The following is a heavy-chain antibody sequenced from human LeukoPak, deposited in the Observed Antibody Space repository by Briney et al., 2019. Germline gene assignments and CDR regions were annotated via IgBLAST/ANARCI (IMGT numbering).Heavy chain of an antibody. Sequence: SLRLSCMASGFTFDDYAMHWVRQAPGKGLEWVAGISWNSGNIAYADSVKGRFSISRDNAENSVYLQMDGLVSEDTALYYCTKATGYNWNDKDAFDVWGQGAMVTVSS. CDR1: GFTFDDYA. V-gene: IGHV3-9*01. CDR3: TKATGYNWNDKDAFDV. J-gene: IGHJ3*01. CDR2: ISWNSGNI. D-gene: IGHD1-1*01.